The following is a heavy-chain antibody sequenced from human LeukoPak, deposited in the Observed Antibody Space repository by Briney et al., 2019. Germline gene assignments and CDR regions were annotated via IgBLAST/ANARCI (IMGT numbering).Heavy chain of an antibody. V-gene: IGHV3-30*14. J-gene: IGHJ4*02. CDR3: ARRAGAYSHPYDY. D-gene: IGHD4/OR15-4a*01. Sequence: PGGSLRLSCSASGFTFDNYAMHWVRQAPMKGLEWVAVISYDGSNKYYADSVKGRFTISRDNSKNTLYLQMNSLRAEDTAVYYCARRAGAYSHPYDYWGQGTLVTVSS. CDR1: GFTFDNYA. CDR2: ISYDGSNK.